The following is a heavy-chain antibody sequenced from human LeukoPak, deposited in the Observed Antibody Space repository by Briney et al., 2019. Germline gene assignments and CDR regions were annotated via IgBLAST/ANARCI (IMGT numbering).Heavy chain of an antibody. Sequence: GGSLRLSCAAYGFTFSSYAMSWVRQAPGKGLEWVSAISGSGDNTYYADSVKGRFTVSRDNSKNTLYVQMKSLRAEDTAVYYCAKDFVVVPGNVNYFDYWGQGTLVTVSS. J-gene: IGHJ4*02. CDR2: ISGSGDNT. CDR1: GFTFSSYA. D-gene: IGHD2-21*02. V-gene: IGHV3-23*01. CDR3: AKDFVVVPGNVNYFDY.